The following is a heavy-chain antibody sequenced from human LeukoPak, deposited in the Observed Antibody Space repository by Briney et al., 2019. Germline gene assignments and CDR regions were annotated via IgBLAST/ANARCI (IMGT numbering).Heavy chain of an antibody. D-gene: IGHD6-13*01. J-gene: IGHJ4*02. Sequence: PGGSLRLSCAASGFTVSSNYMSWVRQAPGKGLEWVSVIYSGGSTYYADSVKGRFTISRDNSKNTLYLQMNSLRAEDTAVYYCARDRGGAAAGTWIFDYWGQGTLVTGSS. CDR2: IYSGGST. CDR3: ARDRGGAAAGTWIFDY. CDR1: GFTVSSNY. V-gene: IGHV3-53*01.